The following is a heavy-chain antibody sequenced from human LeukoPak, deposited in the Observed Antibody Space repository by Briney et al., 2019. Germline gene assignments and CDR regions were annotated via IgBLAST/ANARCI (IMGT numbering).Heavy chain of an antibody. CDR3: AKVFYESGGVPAALNWFDP. CDR2: IWYGGSKK. J-gene: IGHJ5*02. D-gene: IGHD2-2*01. Sequence: PGGSLRLSCAASGFTLSSFGMHWVRPAPGKGVEGVGFIWYGGSKKYYADAVKGQFTISRDNSKNTLYLQMNSLRAEDTAVYYCAKVFYESGGVPAALNWFDPWGQGTLVTVSS. V-gene: IGHV3-30*02. CDR1: GFTLSSFG.